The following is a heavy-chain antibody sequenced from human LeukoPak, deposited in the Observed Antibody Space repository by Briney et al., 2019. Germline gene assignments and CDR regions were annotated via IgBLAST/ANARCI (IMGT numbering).Heavy chain of an antibody. D-gene: IGHD6-19*01. CDR3: ARDLSSGWFSEGGFDY. CDR1: GFTFSSSA. J-gene: IGHJ4*02. Sequence: PGGSLRLSCAASGFTFSSSAMSWVRQAPGKGLQWVSSISGSGDRTYYADSVKGRFTISRDNSKNTLYLQMNSLRAEDTAVYYCARDLSSGWFSEGGFDYWGQGTLVTVSS. V-gene: IGHV3-23*01. CDR2: ISGSGDRT.